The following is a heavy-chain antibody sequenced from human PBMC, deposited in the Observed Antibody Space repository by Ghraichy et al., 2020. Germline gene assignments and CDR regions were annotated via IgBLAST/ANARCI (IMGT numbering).Heavy chain of an antibody. CDR1: GYTFTGYY. J-gene: IGHJ4*02. Sequence: ASVKVSCKASGYTFTGYYMHWVRQAPGQGLEWMGWINPNSGGTNYAQKFQGRVTMTRDTSISTAYMELSRLRSDDTAVYYCARGSGWLEWLDHADYWGQGTLVTVSS. CDR2: INPNSGGT. D-gene: IGHD3-3*01. V-gene: IGHV1-2*02. CDR3: ARGSGWLEWLDHADY.